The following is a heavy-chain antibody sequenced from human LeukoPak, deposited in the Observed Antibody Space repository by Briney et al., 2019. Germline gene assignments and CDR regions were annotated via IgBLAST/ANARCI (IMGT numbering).Heavy chain of an antibody. Sequence: NPSETLSLTCAVYGGSFSGYYWSWIRQPPGKGLEWIGEINHSGSTNYNPSLKSRVTISVDTSKNQFSLKLSSVTAADTAVYYCARRVVPAANTFDYWGQGTLVTVSS. V-gene: IGHV4-34*01. CDR3: ARRVVPAANTFDY. CDR1: GGSFSGYY. CDR2: INHSGST. J-gene: IGHJ4*02. D-gene: IGHD2-2*01.